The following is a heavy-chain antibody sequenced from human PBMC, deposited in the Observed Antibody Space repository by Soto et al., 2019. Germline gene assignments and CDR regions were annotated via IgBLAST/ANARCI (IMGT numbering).Heavy chain of an antibody. D-gene: IGHD5-12*01. CDR3: ARGYSGYEMSFDY. CDR1: GCSVSSGNYY. J-gene: IGHJ4*02. V-gene: IGHV4-61*01. Sequence: SETLSLTCTFSGCSVSSGNYYWSWIRQPPGKGLEWIGYIYYSGSTNYNPSLKSRVTISVDTSKNQFSLKLNSVTAADTAVYYCARGYSGYEMSFDYWGQGTLVTVSS. CDR2: IYYSGST.